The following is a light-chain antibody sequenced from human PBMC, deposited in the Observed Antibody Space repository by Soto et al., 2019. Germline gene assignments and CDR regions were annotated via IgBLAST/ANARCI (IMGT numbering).Light chain of an antibody. CDR2: GAS. CDR1: QSVSSN. CDR3: QQYNNRPPGT. J-gene: IGKJ1*01. Sequence: EIKMNQCPATLSVSAGERSTRACVGSQSVSSNLAWYRHKPGHAPRLLIYGASTRATGIPARLRCSGSGTEFTLTTSSLQYPDFAVYYCQQYNNRPPGTFGQGSKVDIK. V-gene: IGKV3-15*01.